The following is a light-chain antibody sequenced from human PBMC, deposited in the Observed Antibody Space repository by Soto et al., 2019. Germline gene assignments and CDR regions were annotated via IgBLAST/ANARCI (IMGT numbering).Light chain of an antibody. V-gene: IGKV3-20*01. CDR1: QSVSSNY. J-gene: IGKJ2*01. CDR3: QQYGTSPQT. CDR2: GAS. Sequence: EIVLTQSPGTLSLSPGQRATLSCRASQSVSSNYLAWYQQKPGQAPRLLIHGASSRATAIPDRFSGSGYGTDFTLTISRLEPEDFAMYYCQQYGTSPQTFGQGTKVEIK.